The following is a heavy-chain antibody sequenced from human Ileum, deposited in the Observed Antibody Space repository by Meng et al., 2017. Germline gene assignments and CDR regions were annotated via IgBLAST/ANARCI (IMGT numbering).Heavy chain of an antibody. CDR1: GGSFSGYY. J-gene: IGHJ4*02. V-gene: IGHV4-34*01. CDR2: INHSGST. CDR3: ARGGHDSSGYYSFDY. Sequence: QVQLQQWGAVLLKPSETLSLTCAVYGGSFSGYYWSWIRQPPGKGLERIGEINHSGSTNYNPSLKSRVTISVDTSKNQFSLKLSSVTAADTAVYYCARGGHDSSGYYSFDYWGQGTLVTVSS. D-gene: IGHD3-22*01.